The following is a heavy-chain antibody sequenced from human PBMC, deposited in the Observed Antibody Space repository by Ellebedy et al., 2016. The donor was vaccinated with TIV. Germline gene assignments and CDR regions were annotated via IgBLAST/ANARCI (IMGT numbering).Heavy chain of an antibody. V-gene: IGHV1-69*13. D-gene: IGHD2-2*01. CDR2: IIPIFGTA. J-gene: IGHJ3*02. CDR1: GGTFSSYA. Sequence: SVKVSCXASGGTFSSYAISWVRQAPGQGLEWMGGIIPIFGTANYAQKFQGRVTITADESTSTAYMELSSLRSEDTAVYYCARETSKVPDVGAFDIWGQGTMVTVSS. CDR3: ARETSKVPDVGAFDI.